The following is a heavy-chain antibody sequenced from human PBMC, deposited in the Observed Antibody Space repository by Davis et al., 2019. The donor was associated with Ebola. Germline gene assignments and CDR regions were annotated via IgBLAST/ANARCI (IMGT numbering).Heavy chain of an antibody. CDR1: RFTFSSHG. CDR2: ISYDGSNK. J-gene: IGHJ4*02. CDR3: GVQGDY. Sequence: PGGSLRLSSAASRFTFSSHGMHWVRQAPGKGLEWVAVISYDGSNKYYADSVKGRFTISRHNLKNMLYLQMNSLRPEDTAVYYCGVQGDYWGQGTLVTVSS. V-gene: IGHV3-30*03.